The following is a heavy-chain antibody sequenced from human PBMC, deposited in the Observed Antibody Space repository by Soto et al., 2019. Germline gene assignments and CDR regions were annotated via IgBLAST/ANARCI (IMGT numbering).Heavy chain of an antibody. D-gene: IGHD3-3*01. J-gene: IGHJ6*02. Sequence: TVYLTCTVSGGSIRSGDYYWSWIRQPPGKGLEWIGYIYYSGSTYYNPSLKSRVTISVDTSKNQFSLKLSSVTAADTAVYYCARDNILGILYGGMDVWGQGTTVTVS. CDR2: IYYSGST. V-gene: IGHV4-30-4*01. CDR3: ARDNILGILYGGMDV. CDR1: GGSIRSGDYY.